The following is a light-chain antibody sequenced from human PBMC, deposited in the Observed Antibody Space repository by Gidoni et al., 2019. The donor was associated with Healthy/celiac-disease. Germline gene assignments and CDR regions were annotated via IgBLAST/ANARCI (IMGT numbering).Light chain of an antibody. Sequence: DIQMTQSPSSLSAYVGDRVTITCQASQDISNYLNWYQQKPGKAPKLLIYDASNLETGGPSRFSGSGSWTDFTFTISSLQPEDIATYYFQQYDNLPLTFGGGTKVEIK. CDR2: DAS. CDR3: QQYDNLPLT. V-gene: IGKV1-33*01. J-gene: IGKJ4*01. CDR1: QDISNY.